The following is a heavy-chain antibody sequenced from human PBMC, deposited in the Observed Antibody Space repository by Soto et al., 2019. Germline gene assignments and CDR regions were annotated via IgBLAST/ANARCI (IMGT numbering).Heavy chain of an antibody. CDR1: GVSVTGYY. J-gene: IGHJ4*02. D-gene: IGHD1-20*01. CDR3: AREQYNWKL. Sequence: TLSLTCSVSGVSVTGYYWTWIRHSPGKGLEWIGYVYHTGNTYYNPSLKSRVTISLDTSKNQVSLRLRSVTAADTAVYYCAREQYNWKLWGQGTLVTVSS. CDR2: VYHTGNT. V-gene: IGHV4-59*02.